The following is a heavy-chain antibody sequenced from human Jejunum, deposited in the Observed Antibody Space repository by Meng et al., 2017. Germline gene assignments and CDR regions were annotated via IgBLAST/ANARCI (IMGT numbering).Heavy chain of an antibody. CDR1: GYTFTDNA. V-gene: IGHV1-3*01. Sequence: QVRREQSGAEVKEPGASVSLSCKASGYTFTDNAVHWVRQAPGQGLEWMGWINAANGDTKYSLKFQERITITRDTFARTAYMGLRSLESEDTAVYYCASHTWGLYFFEFWGQGTLVTVSS. D-gene: IGHD1-26*01. CDR2: INAANGDT. J-gene: IGHJ4*02. CDR3: ASHTWGLYFFEF.